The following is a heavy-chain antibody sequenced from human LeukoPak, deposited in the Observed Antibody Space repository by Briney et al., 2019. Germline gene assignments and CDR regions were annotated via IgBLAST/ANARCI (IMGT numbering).Heavy chain of an antibody. Sequence: ASVKVSCKASGYTFTGYCMHWVRQAPGQGLEWMGWINPNSGGTNYAQKFQGRVTMTRDTSISTAYMELSRLRSDDTAVYYCARVSYDFWSGETYYFDYWGQGTLVTVSS. CDR1: GYTFTGYC. V-gene: IGHV1-2*02. CDR3: ARVSYDFWSGETYYFDY. CDR2: INPNSGGT. D-gene: IGHD3-3*01. J-gene: IGHJ4*02.